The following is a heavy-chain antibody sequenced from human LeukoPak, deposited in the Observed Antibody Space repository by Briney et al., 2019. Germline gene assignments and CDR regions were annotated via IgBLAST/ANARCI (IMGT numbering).Heavy chain of an antibody. J-gene: IGHJ4*02. Sequence: GGSLRLSRAASGLTFSGYGIHWVRQASGKGLEWLGRIGRQGDSDATRYAASLKGKFTISRVDSRNTAYLQMNSLKTEDTAVYYCAGDYNFLTGLNYWGQGTLVTVSS. CDR1: GLTFSGYG. CDR2: IGRQGDSDAT. V-gene: IGHV3-73*01. CDR3: AGDYNFLTGLNY. D-gene: IGHD3-9*01.